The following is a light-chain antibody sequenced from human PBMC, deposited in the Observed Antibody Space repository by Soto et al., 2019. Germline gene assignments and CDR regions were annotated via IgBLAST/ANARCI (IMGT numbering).Light chain of an antibody. CDR3: QQYNSYPLT. CDR1: QSISIW. J-gene: IGKJ4*01. V-gene: IGKV1-5*03. CDR2: KAS. Sequence: DIQMTQSPSTLSASVGDRVTITCRASQSISIWLAWYQQKPGKAPKFLIYKASNLESGVPSRFSGSGSGTEFTLTISSPQSDDFATYYCQQYNSYPLTFGGGTKVEIK.